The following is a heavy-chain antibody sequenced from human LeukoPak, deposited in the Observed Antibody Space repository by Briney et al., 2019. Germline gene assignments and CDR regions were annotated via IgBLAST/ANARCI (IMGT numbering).Heavy chain of an antibody. D-gene: IGHD2-2*01. CDR3: ATATQPRGYFLH. V-gene: IGHV1-18*01. CDR2: ISVNNGGT. Sequence: RASVKVSCKASGYTFTTYSLAWVRQAPGQSLEWVGWISVNNGGTNYAQSFQDRVTLTRDTSTNTAYLELRSLRSDDTAIIYCATATQPRGYFLHWGQGTLVTVSS. J-gene: IGHJ1*01. CDR1: GYTFTTYS.